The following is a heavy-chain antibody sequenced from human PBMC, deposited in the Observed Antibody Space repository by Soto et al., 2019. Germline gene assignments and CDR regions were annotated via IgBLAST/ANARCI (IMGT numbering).Heavy chain of an antibody. CDR2: ISGSGGST. J-gene: IGHJ5*02. CDR3: AKSGLTMIVVVTTLGDWLDP. V-gene: IGHV3-23*01. D-gene: IGHD3-22*01. Sequence: PGGSLRLSCAASGFTFSSYAMSWVRQAPGKGLEWVSAISGSGGSTYYADSVKGRFTISRDNSKNTLYLQMNSLRAEDTAVYYCAKSGLTMIVVVTTLGDWLDPWGQGTLVTVSS. CDR1: GFTFSSYA.